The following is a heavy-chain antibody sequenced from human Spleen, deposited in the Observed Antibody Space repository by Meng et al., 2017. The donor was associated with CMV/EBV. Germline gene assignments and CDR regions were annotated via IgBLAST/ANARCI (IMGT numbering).Heavy chain of an antibody. D-gene: IGHD1-7*01. CDR1: GFTFSDYY. CDR3: ARKLSNWFDP. Sequence: GESLKISCAASGFTFSDYYMSWIRLAPGKGLESLSYISSSGATIFYADSVKGRFTISRDNAKNSLYLQMNSLRAEDTAVYYCARKLSNWFDPWGQGTLVTVSS. CDR2: ISSSGATI. V-gene: IGHV3-11*01. J-gene: IGHJ5*02.